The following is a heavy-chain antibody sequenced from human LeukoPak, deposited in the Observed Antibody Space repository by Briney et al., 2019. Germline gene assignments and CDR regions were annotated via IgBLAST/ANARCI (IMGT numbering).Heavy chain of an antibody. J-gene: IGHJ5*02. V-gene: IGHV1-2*06. Sequence: ASVEVSCKASGYTFTGYYMHWVRQAPGQGLEWMGRINPNSGGTNYAQKFQGRVTMTRDTSISTAYMELSRLRSDDTAVYYCARGALTGPQNWFDPWGQGTLVTVSS. D-gene: IGHD3-10*01. CDR2: INPNSGGT. CDR3: ARGALTGPQNWFDP. CDR1: GYTFTGYY.